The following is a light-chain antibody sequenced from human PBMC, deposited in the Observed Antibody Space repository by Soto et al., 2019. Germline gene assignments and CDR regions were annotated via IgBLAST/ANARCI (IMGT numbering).Light chain of an antibody. J-gene: IGKJ3*01. V-gene: IGKV3-20*01. CDR2: GAS. CDR1: QSVSSSY. CDR3: QQYGSLPFT. Sequence: ETVLTQSPGTLSLSPGERATLSCRASQSVSSSYLAWYQQKPGQAPRLLIYGASSRATGIPDRFSGSGSGTDLTLTISRLEPEDFAVYYCQQYGSLPFTFGPGTKVGIK.